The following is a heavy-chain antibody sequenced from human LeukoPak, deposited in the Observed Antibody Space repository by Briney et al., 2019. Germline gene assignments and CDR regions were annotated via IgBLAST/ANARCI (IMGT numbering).Heavy chain of an antibody. CDR2: IYHTGRT. CDR1: GGSIIVAAYS. CDR3: ARGRIQVWLSVNWFDP. Sequence: SETLSLTCAVSGGSIIVAAYSWSWIRQPPGKGLEWIGYIYHTGRTYSNPSLKSRVTISVDRSKNQFSLNLSSVTAADTAVYFCARGRIQVWLSVNWFDPWGQGTQVAVSS. J-gene: IGHJ5*02. V-gene: IGHV4-30-2*01. D-gene: IGHD3-9*01.